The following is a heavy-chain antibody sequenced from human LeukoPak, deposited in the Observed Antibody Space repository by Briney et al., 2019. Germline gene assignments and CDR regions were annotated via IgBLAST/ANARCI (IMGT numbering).Heavy chain of an antibody. CDR1: GFTFSSYA. J-gene: IGHJ4*02. Sequence: GGYLRLSCAASGFTFSSYAMSWVRQAPGKGLEWVSAISGSGGSTYYADSVKGRFTISRDNSKNTLYLQMNSLRVEDTAIYYCARAADPFDFWGQGTLVTVSS. CDR3: ARAADPFDF. CDR2: ISGSGGST. V-gene: IGHV3-23*01. D-gene: IGHD6-19*01.